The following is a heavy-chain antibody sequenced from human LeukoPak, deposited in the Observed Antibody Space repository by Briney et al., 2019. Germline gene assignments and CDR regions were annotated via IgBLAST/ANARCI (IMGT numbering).Heavy chain of an antibody. D-gene: IGHD6-13*01. J-gene: IGHJ5*02. CDR3: ARDNGIAASNWFDP. Sequence: GASVKVSCKASGYTFTSYDINWVRQATGQGLEWMGWMNPNSGNTGYAQKFQGRVTITTDESTSTAYMELSSLRSEDTAVYYCARDNGIAASNWFDPWGQGTLVTVSS. CDR1: GYTFTSYD. CDR2: MNPNSGNT. V-gene: IGHV1-8*01.